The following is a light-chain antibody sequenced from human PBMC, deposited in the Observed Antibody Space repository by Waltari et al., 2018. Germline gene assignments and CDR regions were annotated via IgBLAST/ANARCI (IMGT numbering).Light chain of an antibody. Sequence: EIVLTQSPATLSLSPGERATLSCRASQIVGTNLAWYQKRPGQGPRLLIYEAFDRAAGVPARFSGSSSGVEFTLTISSLEPEDSGVYFCQQRYKWPHSFGGGTKVEI. V-gene: IGKV3-11*01. CDR3: QQRYKWPHS. CDR1: QIVGTN. J-gene: IGKJ4*01. CDR2: EAF.